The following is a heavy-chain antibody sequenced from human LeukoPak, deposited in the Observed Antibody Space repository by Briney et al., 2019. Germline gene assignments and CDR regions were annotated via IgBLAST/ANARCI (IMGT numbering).Heavy chain of an antibody. CDR1: GGSISSIY. D-gene: IGHD2-2*01. V-gene: IGHV4-59*08. CDR2: LYYSGST. Sequence: SETFSLTCTVSGGSISSIYWSWIPQPPGQGLEWIGYLYYSGSTNYNPSLKGRGTISVDTSKSQFSLKLSSVTAADTAVYYCSRHYCSSTSCSPRWFDYWGQGTLVTVSS. J-gene: IGHJ4*02. CDR3: SRHYCSSTSCSPRWFDY.